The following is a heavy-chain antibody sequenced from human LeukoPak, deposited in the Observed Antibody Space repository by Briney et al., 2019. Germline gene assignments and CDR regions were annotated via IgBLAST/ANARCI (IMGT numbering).Heavy chain of an antibody. CDR1: GYTFTTYA. Sequence: ASVKVSCKASGYTFTTYAMHWVRQAPGQRLEWMGWINAGNGNTKFSQKFQGRVTITRDTSASTAYMELSSLRSEDTAVYYCARGPYSSSWSGPFDYWGQGTLVTVSS. CDR3: ARGPYSSSWSGPFDY. J-gene: IGHJ4*02. CDR2: INAGNGNT. D-gene: IGHD6-13*01. V-gene: IGHV1-3*01.